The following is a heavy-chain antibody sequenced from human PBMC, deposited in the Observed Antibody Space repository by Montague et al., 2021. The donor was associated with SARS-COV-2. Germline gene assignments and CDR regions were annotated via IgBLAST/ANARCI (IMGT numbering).Heavy chain of an antibody. J-gene: IGHJ3*02. Sequence: SETLSLTCTVSGGSISSSDYYWGWIRQPPGKGLEWIGSIYYSGSTYYNPSLKSRVTIAVDTSKNQFSLKLSSVTAADTAMYYCASATYYYDSSGPDAFDIWGQGTLVTVSS. CDR3: ASATYYYDSSGPDAFDI. CDR1: GGSISSSDYY. V-gene: IGHV4-39*01. CDR2: IYYSGST. D-gene: IGHD3-22*01.